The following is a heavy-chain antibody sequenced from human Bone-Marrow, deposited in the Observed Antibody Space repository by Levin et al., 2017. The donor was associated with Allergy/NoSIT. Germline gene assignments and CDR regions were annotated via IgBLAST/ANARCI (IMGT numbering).Heavy chain of an antibody. V-gene: IGHV1-3*01. CDR3: ARDHSIAVAGPYDW. Sequence: ASVKVSCKASGYTFTSYAMHWVRQVSGQRLEWMGWINAGNGNTRYPQKFQGRVTITRDTSARTAYMELSSLRSEDTAVYYCARDHSIAVAGPYDWWGQGTLVTVSS. CDR1: GYTFTSYA. D-gene: IGHD6-19*01. J-gene: IGHJ4*02. CDR2: INAGNGNT.